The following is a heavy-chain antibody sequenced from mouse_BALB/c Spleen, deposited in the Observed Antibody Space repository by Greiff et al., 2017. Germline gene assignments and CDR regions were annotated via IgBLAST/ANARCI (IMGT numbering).Heavy chain of an antibody. D-gene: IGHD2-10*02. J-gene: IGHJ2*01. CDR1: GYTFTSYW. CDR2: INPSTGYT. Sequence: VQLQQSGAELAKPGASVKMSCKASGYTFTSYWMHWVKQRPGQGLEWIGYINPSTGYTEYNQKFKDKATLTADKSSSTAYMQLSSLTSEDSAVYYCARVYGNFYFDYWGQGTTLTVSS. CDR3: ARVYGNFYFDY. V-gene: IGHV1-7*01.